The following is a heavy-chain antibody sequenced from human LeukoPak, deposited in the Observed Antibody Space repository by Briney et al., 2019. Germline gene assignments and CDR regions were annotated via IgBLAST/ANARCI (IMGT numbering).Heavy chain of an antibody. CDR1: GFTFSSYS. Sequence: PGGSLRLSCAASGFTFSSYSMNWVRQAPGKGLEWVSYISSSSSTIYYADSVKGRFTISRDNAKNSLYLQMNSLRAEDTAVYYCARDFAYYDSSGYEDYWGQGTLVTVSS. J-gene: IGHJ4*02. V-gene: IGHV3-48*04. CDR3: ARDFAYYDSSGYEDY. CDR2: ISSSSSTI. D-gene: IGHD3-22*01.